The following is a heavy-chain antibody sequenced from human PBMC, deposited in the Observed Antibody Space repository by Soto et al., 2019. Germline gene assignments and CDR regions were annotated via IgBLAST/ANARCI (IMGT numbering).Heavy chain of an antibody. V-gene: IGHV2-5*01. D-gene: IGHD4-17*01. CDR1: GVSLSTSGRG. CDR2: IYWNDDE. J-gene: IGHJ5*02. CDR3: AHRGYGDYPRDNWIDP. Sequence: SGPPVVNPSYTLSLPCSFSGVSLSTSGRGVGWIRQPPEQALVWLALIYWNDDERYSPSLKNRLTITKDTSQNPVVLTMTNMDPVDTATYYCAHRGYGDYPRDNWIDPWGQGTLVTVSS.